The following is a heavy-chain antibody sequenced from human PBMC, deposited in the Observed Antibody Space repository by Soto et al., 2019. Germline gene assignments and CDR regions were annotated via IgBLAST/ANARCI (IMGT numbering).Heavy chain of an antibody. J-gene: IGHJ5*02. CDR1: GFTFSTYS. D-gene: IGHD2-21*02. Sequence: QVQLVESGGGVVQRGESLRLSCAASGFTFSTYSMNWVRQSPGKGLEWVAVISYDGNRIYYADSVKGRFTISRDNAKNTMCLQMSGQRPEDTAIYYCARGLVVTAKGWFDLWGQGTQVTVSS. V-gene: IGHV3-30-3*02. CDR2: ISYDGNRI. CDR3: ARGLVVTAKGWFDL.